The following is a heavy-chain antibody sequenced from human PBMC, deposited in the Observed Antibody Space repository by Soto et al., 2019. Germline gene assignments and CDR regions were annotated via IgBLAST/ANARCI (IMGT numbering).Heavy chain of an antibody. J-gene: IGHJ5*02. CDR1: GFTFSNYW. Sequence: PGGSLRLSCAASGFTFSNYWMHWVRQAPGKGLVWVSHINTDGSTATYADSVKGRFTISRDNAKNTLYLQMNSLRAEDTAVYHCVRDRPNSAFDPWGQGTLVTVSS. CDR2: INTDGSTA. D-gene: IGHD5-18*01. V-gene: IGHV3-74*01. CDR3: VRDRPNSAFDP.